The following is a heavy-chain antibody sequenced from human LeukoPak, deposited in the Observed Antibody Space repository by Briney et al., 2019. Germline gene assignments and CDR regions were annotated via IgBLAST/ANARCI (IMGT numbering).Heavy chain of an antibody. CDR3: AKYGNSGWVIDN. Sequence: PSETLSLTCTVSGGSIGSNYWTWIRQPPGKGLEYIGYIYYTGGTNYNPSLKSRVTISVDTSKNQFSLKLSSVTAADTAVYFCAKYGNSGWVIDNWGQGALVTVSS. V-gene: IGHV4-59*08. J-gene: IGHJ4*02. CDR1: GGSIGSNY. CDR2: IYYTGGT. D-gene: IGHD6-19*01.